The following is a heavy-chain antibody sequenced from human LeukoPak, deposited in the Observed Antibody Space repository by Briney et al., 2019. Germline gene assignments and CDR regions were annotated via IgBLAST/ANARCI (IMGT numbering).Heavy chain of an antibody. CDR2: INPHSGNT. V-gene: IGHV1-2*02. D-gene: IGHD5-18*01. CDR1: GYTFTDNY. CDR3: ARAPGFDYTAIFY. Sequence: ASVKVSCKASGYTFTDNYLHWVRQAPGQGPEWVGWINPHSGNTYYAQTFQGRVIMTRDTSISTAYMDLSRLTPGDTAVYYCARAPGFDYTAIFYWGQGTLVTVSS. J-gene: IGHJ4*02.